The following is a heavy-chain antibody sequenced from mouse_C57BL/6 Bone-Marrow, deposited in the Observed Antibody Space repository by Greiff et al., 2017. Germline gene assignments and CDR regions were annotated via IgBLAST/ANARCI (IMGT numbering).Heavy chain of an antibody. J-gene: IGHJ1*03. CDR3: ARGFIKGYFDV. V-gene: IGHV1-72*01. D-gene: IGHD1-1*01. CDR1: GYTFTSYW. CDR2: IDPISGGT. Sequence: QVQLQQPGAELVKPGASVKLSCKASGYTFTSYWMHWVKQRPGRGLEWIGRIDPISGGTKYNEKFKSKATLTGDKPSSTAYMQLSSLTSEDSAVYCCARGFIKGYFDVWGTGTTVTVSS.